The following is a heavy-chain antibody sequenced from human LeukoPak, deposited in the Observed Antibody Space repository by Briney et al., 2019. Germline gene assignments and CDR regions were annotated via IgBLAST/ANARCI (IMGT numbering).Heavy chain of an antibody. V-gene: IGHV3-74*01. D-gene: IGHD3-16*02. CDR3: ARGLSGDYRHTVDS. CDR1: GFTFSSYW. CDR2: ISSDGSST. J-gene: IGHJ1*01. Sequence: GGSLRLSCAASGFTFSSYWMHWVRHAPGKGRVWVSRISSDGSSTSYADSVKGRFTISGDNAENTLYLQMNSLRAEDTAVYYCARGLSGDYRHTVDSWGQGTLVTVSS.